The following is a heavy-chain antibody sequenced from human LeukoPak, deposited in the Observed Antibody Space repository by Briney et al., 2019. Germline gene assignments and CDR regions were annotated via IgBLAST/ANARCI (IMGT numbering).Heavy chain of an antibody. CDR1: GFTFSSYS. J-gene: IGHJ3*02. D-gene: IGHD3-10*01. CDR3: ARGDSGGDGVYYGSYDAFDI. CDR2: INSDGSST. V-gene: IGHV3-74*01. Sequence: GGSLRLSCAASGFTFSSYSMNWVRQAPGKGLVWVSRINSDGSSTSYADSVKGRFTISRDNAKNTLYLQMNSLRAEDTAVYYCARGDSGGDGVYYGSYDAFDIWGQGTMVTVSS.